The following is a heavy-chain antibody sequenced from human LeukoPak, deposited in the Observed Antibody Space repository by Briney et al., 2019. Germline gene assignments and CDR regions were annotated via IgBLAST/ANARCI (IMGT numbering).Heavy chain of an antibody. CDR2: ISSSGSTI. CDR1: GFTFSDCY. CDR3: ARAATTGDYYYGMDV. V-gene: IGHV3-11*04. Sequence: PGGSLRLSCAASGFTFSDCYMSWIRQAPGKGLEWVSYISSSGSTIYYADSVKGRFTISRDNAKNSLYLQMNSLRAEDTAVYYCARAATTGDYYYGMDVWGQGTTVTVSS. J-gene: IGHJ6*02. D-gene: IGHD1-7*01.